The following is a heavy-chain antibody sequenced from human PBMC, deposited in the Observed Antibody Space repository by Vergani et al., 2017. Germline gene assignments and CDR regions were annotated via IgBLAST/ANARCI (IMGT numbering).Heavy chain of an antibody. V-gene: IGHV3-21*01. CDR3: ARTHSYGDYGLFDY. CDR2: ISSSSSYI. D-gene: IGHD5-18*01. J-gene: IGHJ4*02. CDR1: GFTFSSYR. Sequence: EVQLVESGGGLVKPGGSLRLSCAASGFTFSSYRMNWVRQAPGKGLEWVSSISSSSSYIYYADSVKGRFTISRDNAKNSLYLQMNSLRAEDTAVYYCARTHSYGDYGLFDYWGQGTLVTVSS.